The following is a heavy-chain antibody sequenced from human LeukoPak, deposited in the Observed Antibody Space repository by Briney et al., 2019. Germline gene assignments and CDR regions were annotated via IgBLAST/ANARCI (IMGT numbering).Heavy chain of an antibody. CDR1: GYTFTSYG. CDR2: IVVGSGNT. D-gene: IGHD3-22*01. V-gene: IGHV1-58*02. Sequence: GASVKVSCKASGYTFTSYGISWVRQAPGQGLEWIGWIVVGSGNTNYAQKFQERVTITRDMSTSTAYMELSSLGSEDTAVYYCAAVPREHYYDSSGNGWFDPWGQGTLVTVSS. J-gene: IGHJ5*02. CDR3: AAVPREHYYDSSGNGWFDP.